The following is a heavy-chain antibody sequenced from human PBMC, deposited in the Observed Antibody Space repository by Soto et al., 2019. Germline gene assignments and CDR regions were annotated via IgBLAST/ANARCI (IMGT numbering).Heavy chain of an antibody. CDR3: ARVGVNDFWSGYYYPPPDNYYYYMDV. V-gene: IGHV1-18*01. J-gene: IGHJ6*03. CDR1: GYTFTSYG. CDR2: ISAYNGNT. D-gene: IGHD3-3*01. Sequence: ASVKVSCKASGYTFTSYGISWVRQAPGQGLEWMGWISAYNGNTNYAQKLQGRVTMTTDTSTSTAYMELRSLRSDDTAVYYFARVGVNDFWSGYYYPPPDNYYYYMDVWGKGTTVTVSS.